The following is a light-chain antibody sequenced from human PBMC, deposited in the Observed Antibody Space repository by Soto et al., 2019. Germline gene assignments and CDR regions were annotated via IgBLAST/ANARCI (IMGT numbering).Light chain of an antibody. V-gene: IGKV3D-15*01. J-gene: IGKJ1*01. Sequence: EIVMTQSPATLSVSPGERATLSCRASQSVSSNLAWYQQKPGQAPRLLISGASNRAAGIPDRFSGSGSGTDFTLTISRLEPEDFAVYYCQQYSNWPWTFGQGTKVDIK. CDR1: QSVSSN. CDR3: QQYSNWPWT. CDR2: GAS.